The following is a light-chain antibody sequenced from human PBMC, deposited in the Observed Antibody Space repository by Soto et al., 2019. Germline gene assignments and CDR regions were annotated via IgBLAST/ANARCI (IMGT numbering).Light chain of an antibody. V-gene: IGLV2-11*01. CDR1: SNDVGRFDY. Sequence: QFVLTQPRSVSGSPGQSVTISCTGTSNDVGRFDYVSWYQQHPGKAPKVIIYDVNERPSGVPNRFSGSKSGNTASLTISGLQADDEADYYCCSYAGSSTPYVFGTGTKVTVL. J-gene: IGLJ1*01. CDR2: DVN. CDR3: CSYAGSSTPYV.